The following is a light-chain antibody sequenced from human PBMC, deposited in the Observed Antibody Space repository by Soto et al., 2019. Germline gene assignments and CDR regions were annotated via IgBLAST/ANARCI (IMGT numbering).Light chain of an antibody. CDR2: KAS. J-gene: IGKJ1*01. V-gene: IGKV1-5*03. CDR1: QTISSW. Sequence: DIQMTQSPSTLSRSVGDRVTITCRASQTISSWLAWYQQKPGKAPKLLIYKASTLKSVVPSRFSGSGSGTEFTLTISSLQPDDFATYYCQHYNSYSEAFGQGTKVELK. CDR3: QHYNSYSEA.